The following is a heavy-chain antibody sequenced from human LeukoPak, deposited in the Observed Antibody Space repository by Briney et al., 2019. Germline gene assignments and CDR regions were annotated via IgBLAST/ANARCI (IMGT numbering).Heavy chain of an antibody. CDR2: ISSSGSTT. Sequence: GGSLRLSCAASGFTFSANSMNWVRQAPGKGLEWVSHISSSGSTTHYADSVKGRFTIIRDNSKNSLYLQMNSLRAEDTAIYYCARDQGTAIGSYYFDFWGQGTLVTVSS. CDR1: GFTFSANS. CDR3: ARDQGTAIGSYYFDF. D-gene: IGHD2-2*02. V-gene: IGHV3-48*04. J-gene: IGHJ4*02.